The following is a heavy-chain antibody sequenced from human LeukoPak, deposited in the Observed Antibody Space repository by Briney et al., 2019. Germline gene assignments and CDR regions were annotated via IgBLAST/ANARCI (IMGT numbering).Heavy chain of an antibody. V-gene: IGHV3-74*01. Sequence: GGSLRLSXAASGFTFSIYWMHWVRQPPGKGLVWVSRINSDGSSTSYADSVKGRFTFSRDNAKNTLHLQMNSLRVEDTALYYCARDAPGNTALDYWGQGSLVTVSS. CDR1: GFTFSIYW. D-gene: IGHD5-18*01. CDR2: INSDGSST. CDR3: ARDAPGNTALDY. J-gene: IGHJ4*02.